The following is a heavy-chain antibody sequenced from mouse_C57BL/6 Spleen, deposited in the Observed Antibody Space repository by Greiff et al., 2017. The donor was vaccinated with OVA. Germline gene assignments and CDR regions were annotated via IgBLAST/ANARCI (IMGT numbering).Heavy chain of an antibody. CDR1: GYTFTSYW. CDR2: IDPNSGGT. Sequence: QVQLKQPGAELVKPGASVKLSCKASGYTFTSYWMHWVKQRPGRGLEWIGRIDPNSGGTKYNEKFKSKATLTVDKPSSTAYMQLSSLTSEDSAVYYCARWSGNYPFAYWGQGTLVTVSA. D-gene: IGHD2-1*01. CDR3: ARWSGNYPFAY. J-gene: IGHJ3*01. V-gene: IGHV1-72*01.